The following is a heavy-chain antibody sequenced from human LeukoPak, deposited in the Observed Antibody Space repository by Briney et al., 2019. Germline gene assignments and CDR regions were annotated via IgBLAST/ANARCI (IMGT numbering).Heavy chain of an antibody. CDR2: IYYSGNS. CDR1: GGSISSGSHY. V-gene: IGHV4-39*01. Sequence: SETLSLTCTVSGGSISSGSHYWGWIRQPPGKGLEWIGNIYYSGNSYYNPSLKIRVTISVDASKNQFSLNLSSVTAADTAVYYCARLSYGSGSHYNFYFDFWGQGTLVTVSA. CDR3: ARLSYGSGSHYNFYFDF. J-gene: IGHJ4*02. D-gene: IGHD3-10*01.